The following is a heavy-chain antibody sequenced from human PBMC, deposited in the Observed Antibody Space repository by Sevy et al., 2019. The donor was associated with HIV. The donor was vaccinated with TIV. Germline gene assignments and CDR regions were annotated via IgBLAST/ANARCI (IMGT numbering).Heavy chain of an antibody. V-gene: IGHV3-9*01. CDR3: AKAGSSSWPYFDY. D-gene: IGHD6-13*01. Sequence: GGSLRLSCAASGFTFDDYAMHWVRQAPGKGLEWVSGISWNSGSIGYAESVKGRFTISRDNAKNSLYLQMNSLRAEDTALYYCAKAGSSSWPYFDYWGQGTLVTVSS. J-gene: IGHJ4*02. CDR2: ISWNSGSI. CDR1: GFTFDDYA.